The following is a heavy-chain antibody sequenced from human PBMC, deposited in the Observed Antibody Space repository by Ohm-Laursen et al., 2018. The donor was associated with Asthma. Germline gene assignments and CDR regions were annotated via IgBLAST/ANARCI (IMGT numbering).Heavy chain of an antibody. J-gene: IGHJ4*02. CDR1: GVSISSADYC. CDR3: ARTWELYYFDY. Sequence: TLSLTCAVSGVSISSADYCLNWIRQPPGKGLEWIGYIYYSGSTYYNPSLKSRVTISVDTSKNQFSLKLSSVTAADTAVYYCARTWELYYFDYWGQGTLVTVSS. CDR2: IYYSGST. D-gene: IGHD1-26*01. V-gene: IGHV4-30-4*08.